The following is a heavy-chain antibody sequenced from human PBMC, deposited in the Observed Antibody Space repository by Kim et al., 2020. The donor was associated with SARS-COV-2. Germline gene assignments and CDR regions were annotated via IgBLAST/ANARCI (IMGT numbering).Heavy chain of an antibody. D-gene: IGHD6-13*01. Sequence: SLKSRVTISVDTSKNQFSLKLSSVTAADTAVYYCARVSLAAAGGSYGMDVWGQGTTVTVSS. J-gene: IGHJ6*02. CDR3: ARVSLAAAGGSYGMDV. V-gene: IGHV4-31*02.